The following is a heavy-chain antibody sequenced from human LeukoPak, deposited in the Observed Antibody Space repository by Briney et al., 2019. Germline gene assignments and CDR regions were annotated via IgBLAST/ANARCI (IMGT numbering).Heavy chain of an antibody. J-gene: IGHJ4*02. D-gene: IGHD3-22*01. CDR3: ASHCSGYYRGLFDY. CDR1: GGSFSGYY. Sequence: SETLSLTCAVYGGSFSGYYWSWIRQPPGKGLEWIAEINHSGSTNYNPSLKSRVTISVDTSKNQFSLKLSSVTAADTAVYYCASHCSGYYRGLFDYWGQGTLVTVSS. CDR2: INHSGST. V-gene: IGHV4-34*01.